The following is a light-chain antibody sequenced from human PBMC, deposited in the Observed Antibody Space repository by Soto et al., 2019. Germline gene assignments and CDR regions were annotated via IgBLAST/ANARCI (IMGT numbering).Light chain of an antibody. Sequence: QSALTQPASVSGSAGQSITISCSGTMRDVGAYNLVSWYQQHPGTAPKLIIYEVRNRPSGISSRFSGSRSGNTASLTISGLQPEDEGDYYCQSYDSILSGVIFGGGTKLTVL. J-gene: IGLJ2*01. CDR2: EVR. CDR3: QSYDSILSGVI. V-gene: IGLV2-14*01. CDR1: MRDVGAYNL.